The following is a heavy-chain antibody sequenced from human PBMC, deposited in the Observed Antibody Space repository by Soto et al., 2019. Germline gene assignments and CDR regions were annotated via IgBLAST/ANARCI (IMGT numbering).Heavy chain of an antibody. J-gene: IGHJ6*03. V-gene: IGHV3-73*01. CDR2: FRSKANNYAT. Sequence: EVQLVESGGGLVQPGGSLKLSGAAPGFTSSGSAMHWVGQPSGKGLGWVARFRSKANNYATAYGASVKGRFTISRDDSKNTAYLQMNSLKTEDTAVYYCSRQASDFWSGKPQYYMDVWGKGTTVTVSS. CDR1: GFTSSGSA. CDR3: SRQASDFWSGKPQYYMDV. D-gene: IGHD3-3*01.